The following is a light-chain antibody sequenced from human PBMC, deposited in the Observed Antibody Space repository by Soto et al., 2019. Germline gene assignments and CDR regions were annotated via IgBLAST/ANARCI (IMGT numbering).Light chain of an antibody. CDR2: DVS. Sequence: ALTQPASVSGSPGQSIPISCTGTTTDVGSYNYVSWYQQRPGKAPKLMIYDVSNRPSGVSDRFSGSKSGNTASLTISGLQAEDEADYFCNSYTSSSTYVFGTGTKVTVL. CDR1: TTDVGSYNY. V-gene: IGLV2-14*03. CDR3: NSYTSSSTYV. J-gene: IGLJ1*01.